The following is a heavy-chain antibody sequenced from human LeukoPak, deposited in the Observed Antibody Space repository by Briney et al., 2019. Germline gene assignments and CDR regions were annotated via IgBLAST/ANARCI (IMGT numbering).Heavy chain of an antibody. CDR2: IIPIFGTA. D-gene: IGHD3-22*01. CDR1: GGTFSSYA. Sequence: SVKVSCKASGGTFSSYAISWVRQAPGQGLEWMGGIIPIFGTANYAQKSQGRVTITTDESTSTAYMELSSLRSEDTAVYYCARGGIGYDSRDRETNWFDPWGQGTLVTVSS. J-gene: IGHJ5*02. V-gene: IGHV1-69*05. CDR3: ARGGIGYDSRDRETNWFDP.